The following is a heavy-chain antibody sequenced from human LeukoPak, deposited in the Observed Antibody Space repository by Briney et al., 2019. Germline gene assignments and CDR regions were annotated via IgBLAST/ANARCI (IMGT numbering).Heavy chain of an antibody. CDR1: GFTFSNYW. CDR2: INQGGSEE. Sequence: GGSLRLSCAASGFTFSNYWMTWVRQAPGKGLGWVADINQGGSEELYVNCVRGRFTISSDNAKMSLFLQMNSLTAEDTAVYYCARHNGVLHGVYYMDVWGKGPTVTVS. D-gene: IGHD3-3*01. V-gene: IGHV3-7*01. CDR3: ARHNGVLHGVYYMDV. J-gene: IGHJ6*03.